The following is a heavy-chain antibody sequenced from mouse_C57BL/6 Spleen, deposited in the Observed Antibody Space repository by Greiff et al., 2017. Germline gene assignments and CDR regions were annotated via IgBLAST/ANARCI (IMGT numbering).Heavy chain of an antibody. CDR3: ARSVTTVPHWYFDV. Sequence: VQLQQSGPELVKPGASVKISCKASGYAFSSSWMNWVKQRPGKGLEWIGRIYPGDGDTNYNGKFKGKATLTADKSSSTAYMQLSSLTSEDSAVYFCARSVTTVPHWYFDVWGTGTTVTVSS. J-gene: IGHJ1*03. D-gene: IGHD1-1*01. CDR2: IYPGDGDT. V-gene: IGHV1-82*01. CDR1: GYAFSSSW.